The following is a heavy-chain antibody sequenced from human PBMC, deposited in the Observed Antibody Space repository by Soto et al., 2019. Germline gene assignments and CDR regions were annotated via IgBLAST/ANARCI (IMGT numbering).Heavy chain of an antibody. CDR3: ARVAIVGAGDAFDI. V-gene: IGHV4-30-4*01. CDR1: GGSISSGDYY. D-gene: IGHD1-26*01. CDR2: IYYSGST. Sequence: TLSLTCTVSGGSISSGDYYWSWIRQPPGKGLEWIGYIYYSGSTYYNPSLKSRVTISVDTSKNQFSLKLSSVTAADTAVYYCARVAIVGAGDAFDIWGQGTMVTVSS. J-gene: IGHJ3*02.